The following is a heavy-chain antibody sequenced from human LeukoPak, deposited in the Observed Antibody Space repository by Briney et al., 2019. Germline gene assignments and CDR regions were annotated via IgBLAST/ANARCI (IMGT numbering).Heavy chain of an antibody. CDR1: GYTFTGYF. Sequence: ASVKVSCKASGYTFTGYFIHWVRQAPGQGLEWMGWINPNNGGTKYAQKFQDRVTMTRDTSISTAYMELSRLRSDDTAVYYCARDERYDSSGYPFDYWGQGTLVTVSS. D-gene: IGHD3-22*01. V-gene: IGHV1-2*02. CDR3: ARDERYDSSGYPFDY. CDR2: INPNNGGT. J-gene: IGHJ4*02.